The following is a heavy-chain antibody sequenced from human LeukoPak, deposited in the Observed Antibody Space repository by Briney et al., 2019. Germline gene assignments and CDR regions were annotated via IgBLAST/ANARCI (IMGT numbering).Heavy chain of an antibody. CDR2: INHSGST. CDR1: GGSISSYY. CDR3: ARVDYYDSSGYVIDY. Sequence: PSETLSLTCTVSGGSISSYYWSWIRQPPGKGLEWIGEINHSGSTNYNPSLKSRVTISVDTSKNQFSLKLSSVTAADTAVYYCARVDYYDSSGYVIDYWGQGTLVTVSS. D-gene: IGHD3-22*01. V-gene: IGHV4-34*01. J-gene: IGHJ4*02.